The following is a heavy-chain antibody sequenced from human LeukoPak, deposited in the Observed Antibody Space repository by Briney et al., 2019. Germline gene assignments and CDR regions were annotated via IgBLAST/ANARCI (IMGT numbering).Heavy chain of an antibody. Sequence: PSETLSLTCAVYGGSFSGYYWSWIRQPPGKGLEWIGEINHSGSTNYNPSLKSRVTISVDTSKNQFSLKLSSVTAADTAVYYCARGPPGHYYGSGRSLGYWGQGTLVTVSS. CDR2: INHSGST. CDR1: GGSFSGYY. J-gene: IGHJ4*02. V-gene: IGHV4-34*01. D-gene: IGHD3-10*01. CDR3: ARGPPGHYYGSGRSLGY.